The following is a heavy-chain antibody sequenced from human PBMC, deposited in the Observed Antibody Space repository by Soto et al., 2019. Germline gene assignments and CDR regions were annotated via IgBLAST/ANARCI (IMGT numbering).Heavy chain of an antibody. V-gene: IGHV4-31*03. J-gene: IGHJ3*02. CDR2: IYYSGST. CDR1: GGSISSGGYY. D-gene: IGHD4-17*01. CDR3: AARPTVTTPSAGTIHDAFDI. Sequence: QVQLQESGPGLVNPSQTLTLTCTVSGGSISSGGYYWSWIRQHPGKGLEWIGYIYYSGSTYYNPSPKSRVTISVDTYKNQFSLKLSSVTAADTAVYYCAARPTVTTPSAGTIHDAFDIWGQGTMVTVSS.